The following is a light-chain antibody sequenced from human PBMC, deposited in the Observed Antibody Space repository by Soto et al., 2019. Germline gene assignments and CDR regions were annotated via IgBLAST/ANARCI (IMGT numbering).Light chain of an antibody. CDR3: CSYAGSYIWV. CDR2: DVS. J-gene: IGLJ3*02. CDR1: SGDVGGFNY. V-gene: IGLV2-11*01. Sequence: QSVLTQPRSVSGSPGQSVTISCTGTSGDVGGFNYVSWYQQHPGKAPKLMICDVSRRPSGVPDRFSGSKSGNTASLTISGLQAEDEADYYCCSYAGSYIWVFGGGTQLTVL.